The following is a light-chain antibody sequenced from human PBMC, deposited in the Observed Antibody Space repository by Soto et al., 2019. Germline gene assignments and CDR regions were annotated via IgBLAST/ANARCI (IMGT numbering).Light chain of an antibody. CDR2: EVT. Sequence: QSALTQPPSASGSRGQSVTISCTGTSVDINYVSWFQQHPGKAPKLIICEVTKRPSGVPDRFSGSKSGKTASLTVSGLQDDDEADYYCSSYAGRDIWVFGGGTQLTVL. CDR3: SSYAGRDIWV. J-gene: IGLJ3*02. CDR1: SVDINY. V-gene: IGLV2-8*01.